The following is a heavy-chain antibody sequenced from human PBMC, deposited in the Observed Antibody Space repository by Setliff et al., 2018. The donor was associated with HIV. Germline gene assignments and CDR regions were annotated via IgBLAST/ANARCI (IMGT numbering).Heavy chain of an antibody. V-gene: IGHV1-3*01. J-gene: IGHJ4*02. CDR1: GYTFKSYD. Sequence: ASVKVSCKTSGYTFKSYDINWVRQAPGQRPEWMARINAGNGNREYSPKFQGRVTITADTSASTMCMELSSLRSEDTAVYYCARVGNNRLQFFDHWGQGTLVTVSS. D-gene: IGHD5-12*01. CDR2: INAGNGNR. CDR3: ARVGNNRLQFFDH.